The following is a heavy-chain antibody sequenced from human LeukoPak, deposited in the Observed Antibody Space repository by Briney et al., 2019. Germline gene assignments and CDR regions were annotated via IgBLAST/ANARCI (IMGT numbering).Heavy chain of an antibody. CDR1: RGTFISYA. CDR3: AIDSGYSYVVDY. V-gene: IGHV1-69*01. D-gene: IGHD5-18*01. Sequence: SSVNVSFKASRGTFISYATSWVRQAPGQGLEWMGGIIPIFGTANYAQKFQGRVTITADESTRTAYMELSSLRSEDTSVYYFAIDSGYSYVVDYWGQGNLVAVSS. J-gene: IGHJ4*02. CDR2: IIPIFGTA.